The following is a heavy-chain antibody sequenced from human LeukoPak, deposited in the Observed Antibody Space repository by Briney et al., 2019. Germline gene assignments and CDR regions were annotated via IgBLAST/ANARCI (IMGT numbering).Heavy chain of an antibody. J-gene: IGHJ3*02. CDR3: ARLDKGRDAFDI. V-gene: IGHV4-39*01. Sequence: PETLSLTCTVSGGSISSSSYYWGWIRQPPGKGLEWIGSIYYSGSTYYNPSLKSRVTISVDTSKNQFSLKLSSVTAADTAVYYCARLDKGRDAFDIWGQGTMVTVSS. D-gene: IGHD3-22*01. CDR1: GGSISSSSYY. CDR2: IYYSGST.